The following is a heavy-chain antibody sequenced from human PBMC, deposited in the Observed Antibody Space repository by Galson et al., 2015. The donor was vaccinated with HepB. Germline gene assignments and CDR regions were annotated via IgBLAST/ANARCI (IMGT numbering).Heavy chain of an antibody. Sequence: SLRLSCAASGFTFSSYGMHWVRQAPGKGLEWVAVIWYDGSNKYYADSVKGRFTISRDNSKNTLYLQMNSLRAEDTAVYYCARGSPTPLDVYYFDYWGQGTLVTVSS. J-gene: IGHJ4*02. CDR1: GFTFSSYG. CDR2: IWYDGSNK. D-gene: IGHD3-16*01. V-gene: IGHV3-33*01. CDR3: ARGSPTPLDVYYFDY.